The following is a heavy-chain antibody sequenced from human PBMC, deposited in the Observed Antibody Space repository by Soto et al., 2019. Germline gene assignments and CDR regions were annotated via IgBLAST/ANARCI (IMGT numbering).Heavy chain of an antibody. D-gene: IGHD2-21*02. J-gene: IGHJ3*02. CDR2: IIPIFGTA. Sequence: SVKVSCKASGGTFSSYAISWVRQAPGQGLEWMGGIIPIFGTANYAQKFQGRVTITADESTSTAYMELSSLRSEDTAVYYCARGGAIVVVTATNDAFDIWGQGTMVTVSS. V-gene: IGHV1-69*13. CDR1: GGTFSSYA. CDR3: ARGGAIVVVTATNDAFDI.